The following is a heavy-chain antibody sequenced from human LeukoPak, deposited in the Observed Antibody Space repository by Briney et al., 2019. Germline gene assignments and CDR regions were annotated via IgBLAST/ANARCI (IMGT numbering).Heavy chain of an antibody. D-gene: IGHD3-10*02. CDR3: AKFSSTYYYVN. Sequence: GGSLRLSCVASGFTFSSRDWMTWVRQAPGKGLEWVANIKQDGSEKNYVDSVKGRFTISRDNAKNSVDLQMNSLRVEDTAVYYCAKFSSTYYYVNWGQGTLVTVSS. V-gene: IGHV3-7*01. J-gene: IGHJ4*02. CDR1: GFTFSSRDW. CDR2: IKQDGSEK.